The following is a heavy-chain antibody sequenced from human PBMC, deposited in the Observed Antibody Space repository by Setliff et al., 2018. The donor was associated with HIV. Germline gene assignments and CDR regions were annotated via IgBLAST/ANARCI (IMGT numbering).Heavy chain of an antibody. CDR2: AAFDGRNQ. CDR1: DFMFSDFG. CDR3: AKSLSSGFALDALDF. J-gene: IGHJ3*01. Sequence: LRLSCVASDFMFSDFGMHWVRQAPGKGLEWLAFAAFDGRNQIHAESVEGRVTISRDNAKNTLYLQLHSLRAEDAAVYYCAKSLSSGFALDALDFRGQGTKVTVSS. D-gene: IGHD3-22*01. V-gene: IGHV3-30*02.